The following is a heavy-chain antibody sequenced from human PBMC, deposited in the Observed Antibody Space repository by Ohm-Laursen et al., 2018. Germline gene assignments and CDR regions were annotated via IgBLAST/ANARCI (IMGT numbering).Heavy chain of an antibody. CDR1: GGSISDSSYY. CDR2: MYYSGST. CDR3: ARHAHDSSGYYYIY. D-gene: IGHD3-22*01. J-gene: IGHJ4*02. V-gene: IGHV4-39*01. Sequence: SDTLSLTCTVSGGSISDSSYYWGWIRQPPGKGLEWIGSMYYSGSTYYNPSLKSRVALSADTSKSQFSLKLSSVTAADTAVYYCARHAHDSSGYYYIYWGQGTLVSVSS.